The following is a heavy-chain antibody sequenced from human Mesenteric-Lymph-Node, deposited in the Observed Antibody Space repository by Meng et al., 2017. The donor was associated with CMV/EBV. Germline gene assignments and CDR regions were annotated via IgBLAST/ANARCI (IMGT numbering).Heavy chain of an antibody. CDR3: ARSNMPYYDFWSSPRRNYGMDV. V-gene: IGHV4-61*01. CDR1: GGSVSSGSYY. J-gene: IGHJ6*02. D-gene: IGHD3-3*01. CDR2: IYYSGST. Sequence: SETLSLTCTVSGGSVSSGSYYWSWIRQPPGKGLECIGYIYYSGSTNYNPSLESRVTISVDTSKDQFSLKLSSVTAADPAMYYCARSNMPYYDFWSSPRRNYGMDVWGQGTTVTVSS.